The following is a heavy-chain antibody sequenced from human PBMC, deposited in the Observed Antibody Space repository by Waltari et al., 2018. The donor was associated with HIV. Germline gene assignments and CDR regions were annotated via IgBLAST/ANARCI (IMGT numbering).Heavy chain of an antibody. V-gene: IGHV1-18*01. CDR2: VWAYDGNI. CDR1: GYDFTSYR. Sequence: QLLQSGPETRKPGAAVKTSSRASGYDFTSYRITWVPRAPGVGLEWVGWVWAYDGNIDVDRKFKDRVSLTTDTSTATAFLEVRSLTVDDTATYYCTKGGGSWIQETHYYKAFDVWGHGTTVIV. J-gene: IGHJ6*02. D-gene: IGHD5-18*01. CDR3: TKGGGSWIQETHYYKAFDV.